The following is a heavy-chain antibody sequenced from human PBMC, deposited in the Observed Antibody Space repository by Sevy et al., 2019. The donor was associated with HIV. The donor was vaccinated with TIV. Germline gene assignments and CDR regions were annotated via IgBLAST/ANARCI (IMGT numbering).Heavy chain of an antibody. Sequence: GGSLRLSCAASGFTFSSYAMHWVRQAPGKGLEWVAVISYDGSNKYYGDSVKGRFTISRDNSKNTLYLQMNSLRAEDTAVYYCARGGQQLYFDYWGQGTLVTVSS. CDR3: ARGGQQLYFDY. J-gene: IGHJ4*02. D-gene: IGHD6-13*01. CDR1: GFTFSSYA. V-gene: IGHV3-30-3*01. CDR2: ISYDGSNK.